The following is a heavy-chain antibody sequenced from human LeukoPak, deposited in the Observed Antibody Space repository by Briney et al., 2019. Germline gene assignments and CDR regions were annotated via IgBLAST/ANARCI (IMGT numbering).Heavy chain of an antibody. V-gene: IGHV4-38-2*02. Sequence: KSSETLSLTCTVSGYSISTGYYWDWIRQPPGKGLEWIGTFYHGGSTYYNPSLKSRVTMSVDTSKNQFSLKLSSVTAADTAVYYCARESIAPDYWGQGTLVTVSS. J-gene: IGHJ4*02. CDR3: ARESIAPDY. CDR2: FYHGGST. CDR1: GYSISTGYY. D-gene: IGHD6-6*01.